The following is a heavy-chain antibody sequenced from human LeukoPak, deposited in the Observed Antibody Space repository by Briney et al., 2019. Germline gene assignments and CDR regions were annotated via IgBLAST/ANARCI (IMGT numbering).Heavy chain of an antibody. CDR3: ARDRHEPGP. V-gene: IGHV4-38-2*02. CDR2: IYHSGIT. J-gene: IGHJ3*01. CDR1: GYFISSGYY. Sequence: SETLSLTCTVSGYFISSGYYWGWIRQPPGKGLEWIGSIYHSGITYYNPSLKSRVTISADTPKNQFSLKLSSVTAADTAMYYCARDRHEPGPWGPGTMVTVSS.